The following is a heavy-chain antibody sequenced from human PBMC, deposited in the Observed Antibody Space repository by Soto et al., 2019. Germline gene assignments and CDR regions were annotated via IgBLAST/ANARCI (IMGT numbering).Heavy chain of an antibody. V-gene: IGHV1-46*01. CDR3: ARDVRGTSIFGVVPLLYFDY. Sequence: QVQLVQSGAEVKKPGASVKVSCKASGYTFTSYYMHWVRQAPGQGLEWMGIINPSGGSTSYAQKFQGRVTMTRDTSTSTVYMELSSLRSEDTAVYYCARDVRGTSIFGVVPLLYFDYWGQGTLVTVSS. D-gene: IGHD3-3*01. J-gene: IGHJ4*02. CDR2: INPSGGST. CDR1: GYTFTSYY.